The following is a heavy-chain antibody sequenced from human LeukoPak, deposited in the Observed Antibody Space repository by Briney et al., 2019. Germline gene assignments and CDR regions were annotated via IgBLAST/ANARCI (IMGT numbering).Heavy chain of an antibody. CDR1: GFTFGSYT. J-gene: IGHJ4*02. CDR3: ASGYSSYYFDF. D-gene: IGHD2-15*01. Sequence: GGSLRLSCAASGFTFGSYTMNWVRLVPGKGLEWVSFISSRGDTIYYADSVKGRFTISRDNAKNSLYLQMDSLRAEDTAVYYCASGYSSYYFDFWGQGTLVTVSS. V-gene: IGHV3-48*01. CDR2: ISSRGDTI.